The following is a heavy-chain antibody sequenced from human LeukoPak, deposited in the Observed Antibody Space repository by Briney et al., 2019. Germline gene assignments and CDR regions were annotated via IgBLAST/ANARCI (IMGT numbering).Heavy chain of an antibody. Sequence: PSETLSLTCTVSGGSISSGGYYWSWIRQHPWKGLEWIGYIYYSGSTYYNPSLKSRVTISVDTSKNQFSLKLSSVTAADTAVYYCARGEMATIFDYWGQGTLVTVSS. CDR1: GGSISSGGYY. V-gene: IGHV4-31*03. D-gene: IGHD5-24*01. CDR3: ARGEMATIFDY. CDR2: IYYSGST. J-gene: IGHJ4*02.